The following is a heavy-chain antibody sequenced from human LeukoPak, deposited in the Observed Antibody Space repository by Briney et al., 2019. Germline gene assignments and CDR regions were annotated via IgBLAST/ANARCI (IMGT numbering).Heavy chain of an antibody. Sequence: PGGSLRLSCVASGFPFRDYYFSWVRQAPGQGLEWLSFISASGNIIHYEDSVKGRFTISRDDAKNSVFLQMDSLRTEDTALYYCARHMVITPSDSWGQGTLVTVSS. D-gene: IGHD4/OR15-4a*01. CDR3: ARHMVITPSDS. CDR1: GFPFRDYY. V-gene: IGHV3-11*01. J-gene: IGHJ4*02. CDR2: ISASGNII.